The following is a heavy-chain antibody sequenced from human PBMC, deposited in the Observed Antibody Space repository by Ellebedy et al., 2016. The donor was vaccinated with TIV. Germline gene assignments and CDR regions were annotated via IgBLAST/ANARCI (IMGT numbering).Heavy chain of an antibody. CDR1: GFTFSSYW. CDR3: VRYVAAFDI. J-gene: IGHJ3*02. CDR2: INKDGSEK. V-gene: IGHV3-7*03. D-gene: IGHD3-16*01. Sequence: PGGSLRLSCAGSGFTFSSYWMSWVRQAPGKGLEWVANINKDGSEKYYVDPVKGRFTISRDNAKKSLYLQMNSLRAEDTAVYYCVRYVAAFDIWGQGTMVTVSS.